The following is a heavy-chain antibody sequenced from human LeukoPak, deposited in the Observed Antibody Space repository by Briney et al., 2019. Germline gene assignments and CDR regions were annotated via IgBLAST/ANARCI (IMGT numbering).Heavy chain of an antibody. V-gene: IGHV4-4*02. CDR3: ARVRLGEGSGSYSDYFDY. J-gene: IGHJ4*02. Sequence: PSETLSLTCAVSGGSISSSNWWSWIRQPPGKGLEWIGEINHSGSTNYNPSLKSRVTISVDTSKNQFSLKLSSVTAADTAVYYCARVRLGEGSGSYSDYFDYWGQGTLVTVSS. CDR1: GGSISSSNW. CDR2: INHSGST. D-gene: IGHD3-10*01.